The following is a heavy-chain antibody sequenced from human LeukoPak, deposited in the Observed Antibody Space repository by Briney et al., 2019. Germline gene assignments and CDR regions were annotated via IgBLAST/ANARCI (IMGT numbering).Heavy chain of an antibody. CDR1: GFTFGDHA. D-gene: IGHD5-24*01. CDR3: ARDQGSGLATIYFDY. CDR2: IRIKAYDEAT. V-gene: IGHV3-49*03. Sequence: AGGSLRLSCTASGFTFGDHALGWFRQAPGEGLEWVAFIRIKAYDEATDYAASVQGRFTISRDESKSIAYLEMNSLKTEDTAVYFCARDQGSGLATIYFDYWGQGTLVTVSS. J-gene: IGHJ4*02.